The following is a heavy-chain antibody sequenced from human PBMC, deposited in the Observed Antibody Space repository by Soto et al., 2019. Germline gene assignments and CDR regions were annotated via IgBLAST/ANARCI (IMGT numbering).Heavy chain of an antibody. D-gene: IGHD2-2*01. V-gene: IGHV4-31*03. CDR2: IYYSGST. Sequence: QVQLQESGPRLVKPSQTLCLTCTVSGGTISSGGYYWSWIRQHPGKGLGWIGYIYYSGSTYYNPSLRCRVTISVDTSKNQFPLKLSSVTAADTAVYYCARGMKGFPACSWGQGTLVTVSS. CDR1: GGTISSGGYY. CDR3: ARGMKGFPACS. J-gene: IGHJ5*02.